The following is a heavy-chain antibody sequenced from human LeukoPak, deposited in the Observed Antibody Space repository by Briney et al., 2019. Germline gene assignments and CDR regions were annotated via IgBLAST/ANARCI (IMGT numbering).Heavy chain of an antibody. CDR1: GGTFSSYA. Sequence: ASVKVSCKASGGTFSSYAISWVRQAPGQGLEWMGRIIPILGIANYAQKFQGRVTITADKSTSTAYMELSSLRSEDTAVYYCATSRHYGGNILFDYWGQGTLVTVSS. J-gene: IGHJ4*02. D-gene: IGHD4-23*01. V-gene: IGHV1-69*04. CDR3: ATSRHYGGNILFDY. CDR2: IIPILGIA.